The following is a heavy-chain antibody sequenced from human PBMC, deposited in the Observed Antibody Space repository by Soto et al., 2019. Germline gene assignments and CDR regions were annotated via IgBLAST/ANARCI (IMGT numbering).Heavy chain of an antibody. D-gene: IGHD1-1*01. CDR3: AREFPGALERSRAFDI. J-gene: IGHJ3*02. Sequence: SETLSLTCTVSGGSITSFYWSWIRQSAGKGLEWIGRVSATETASYNPSLKSRVTMSADMSSNQFSLNLNSVTAADSAVYFCAREFPGALERSRAFDIWGQGTVVTVSS. CDR2: VSATETA. CDR1: GGSITSFY. V-gene: IGHV4-4*07.